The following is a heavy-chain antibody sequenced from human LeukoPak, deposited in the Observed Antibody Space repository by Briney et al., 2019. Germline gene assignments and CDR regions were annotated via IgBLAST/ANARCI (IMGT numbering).Heavy chain of an antibody. CDR1: GGSFSGYY. Sequence: SETLSLTCAVYGGSFSGYYWSWIRQPPGKGLEWIGEINHSGSTNYNPSLKSRVTISVDTSKNQFSLKLSSVTAADTAVYYCARFNRAPKRNAFDIWGQGTMVTVSS. J-gene: IGHJ3*02. V-gene: IGHV4-34*01. CDR3: ARFNRAPKRNAFDI. CDR2: INHSGST. D-gene: IGHD1-14*01.